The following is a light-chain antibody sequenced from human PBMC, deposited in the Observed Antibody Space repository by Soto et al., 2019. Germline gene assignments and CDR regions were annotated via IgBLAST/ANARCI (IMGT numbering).Light chain of an antibody. CDR2: AAS. CDR3: QQYGRSPPLI. CDR1: QSASSNY. V-gene: IGKV3-20*01. J-gene: IGKJ4*01. Sequence: EIVLTQSPGTLSLSPGERATLSCRASQSASSNYLAWYQQKPGQAPRLLIYAASTRATGIPDRFGGSGSGTDFTLTISRLEPEDFAVYYCQQYGRSPPLIFGGGTKVEIK.